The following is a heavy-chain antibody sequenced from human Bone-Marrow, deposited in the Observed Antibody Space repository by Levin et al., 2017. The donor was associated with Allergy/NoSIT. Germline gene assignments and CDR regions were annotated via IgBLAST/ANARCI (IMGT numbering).Heavy chain of an antibody. D-gene: IGHD2-2*01. CDR2: ISSSSSYI. V-gene: IGHV3-21*01. Sequence: GGSLRLSCAASGFTFSSYSMNWVRQAPGKGLEWVSSISSSSSYIYYADSVKGRFTISRDNAKNSLYLQMNSLRAEDTAVYYCARDEYCSSTSCYHPDDYWGQGTLVTVSS. J-gene: IGHJ4*02. CDR3: ARDEYCSSTSCYHPDDY. CDR1: GFTFSSYS.